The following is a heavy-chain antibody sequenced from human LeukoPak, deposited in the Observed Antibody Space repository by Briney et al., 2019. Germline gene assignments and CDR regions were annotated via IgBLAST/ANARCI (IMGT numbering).Heavy chain of an antibody. CDR2: IYSGGST. CDR1: GLTVSSNY. D-gene: IGHD4-17*01. V-gene: IGHV3-53*01. J-gene: IGHJ4*02. Sequence: GGSLRLSCAASGLTVSSNYMSWVRQAPGKGLEWVSVIYSGGSTYYADSVKGRFIISRDNSKNTLYLQMNSLRAEDTAVYYCATSTLILRLIFDYWGQGTLVTVSS. CDR3: ATSTLILRLIFDY.